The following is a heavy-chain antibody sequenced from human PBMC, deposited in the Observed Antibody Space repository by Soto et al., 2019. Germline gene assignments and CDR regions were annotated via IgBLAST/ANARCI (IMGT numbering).Heavy chain of an antibody. CDR1: GYTFTSYA. V-gene: IGHV1-3*01. Sequence: VASVKVSCKASGYTFTSYAMHWVRQAPGQRLEWMGWINAGNGNTKYSQKFQGRVTITRDTSASTAYMELSSLRSEDTAVYYCARDIDDFWSGYYMWGQGTLVTVSS. D-gene: IGHD3-3*01. CDR3: ARDIDDFWSGYYM. CDR2: INAGNGNT. J-gene: IGHJ4*02.